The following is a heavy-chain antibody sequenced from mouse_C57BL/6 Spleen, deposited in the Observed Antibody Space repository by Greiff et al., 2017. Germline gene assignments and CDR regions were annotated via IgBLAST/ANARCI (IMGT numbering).Heavy chain of an antibody. CDR3: ARHYYGSSYWYFDV. V-gene: IGHV2-6-1*01. D-gene: IGHD1-1*01. J-gene: IGHJ1*03. CDR2: IWSDGST. Sequence: VQLQESGPGLVAPSQSLSITCTVSGFSLTSYGVHWVRQPPGKGLAWLVVIWSDGSTTYNSALKSRLSISKDNSKSQVFLKMNSLQTDDTAMYYCARHYYGSSYWYFDVWGTGTTVTVSS. CDR1: GFSLTSYG.